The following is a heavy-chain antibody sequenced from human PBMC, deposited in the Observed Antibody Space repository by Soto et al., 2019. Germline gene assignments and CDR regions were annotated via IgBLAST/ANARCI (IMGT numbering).Heavy chain of an antibody. D-gene: IGHD3-10*01. CDR2: IWYDGSSK. V-gene: IGHV3-33*01. CDR3: ARDVRGELDY. Sequence: QVQLVESGGGVVQPGRSLRLSCAASGFTFSSYGMHWVRQAPGKGLEWVAVIWYDGSSKYYADSVKGRFTISRDNSKNTLYLQMNSLRAEDTAVYYCARDVRGELDYWGQGTLVTVSS. J-gene: IGHJ4*02. CDR1: GFTFSSYG.